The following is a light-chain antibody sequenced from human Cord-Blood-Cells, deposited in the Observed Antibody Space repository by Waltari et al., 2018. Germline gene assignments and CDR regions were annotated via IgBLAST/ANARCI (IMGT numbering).Light chain of an antibody. V-gene: IGKV1-33*01. J-gene: IGKJ2*01. CDR1: QDISNY. CDR3: QQYDNLPYT. Sequence: DIQMTQSPSSLSASVGDRVTITCQASQDISNYLNWYRQKPGEAPKLLIYDASNLETGVPSRFSGSGSGTDFTFTISSLQPEDIATYYCQQYDNLPYTFGQGTKLEIK. CDR2: DAS.